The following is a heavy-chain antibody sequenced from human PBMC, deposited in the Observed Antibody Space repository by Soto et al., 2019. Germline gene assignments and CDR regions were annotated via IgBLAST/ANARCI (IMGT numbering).Heavy chain of an antibody. Sequence: QVQLVQSGDEVRKPGSSVKVSCKASGYIFVNYGIAWVRQAPGQGLEWMGWISPHSGNTHYASKVQGRLTMTTDASTSTSYMERGSLTSDDTAVYYCAMVDNYVTPTPQDVWGQGTMVTVSS. V-gene: IGHV1-18*01. J-gene: IGHJ6*02. CDR3: AMVDNYVTPTPQDV. CDR2: ISPHSGNT. D-gene: IGHD3-16*01. CDR1: GYIFVNYG.